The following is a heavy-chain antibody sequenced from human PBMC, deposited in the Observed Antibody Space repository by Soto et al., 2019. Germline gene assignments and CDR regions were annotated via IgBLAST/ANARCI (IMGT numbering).Heavy chain of an antibody. CDR1: GVPFSSYA. CDR3: AKGSGVWGSYRLDDY. J-gene: IGHJ4*02. Sequence: EVQLLESGGGLVHPGGSLRLSCTASGVPFSSYAMSWVRQAPGKGLEWVAATGGSGGTTYYADSVKGRFTLSRDNSKKTLYLQMNSLRAEDTALYYCAKGSGVWGSYRLDDYWGQGTLVTVSS. V-gene: IGHV3-23*01. CDR2: TGGSGGTT. D-gene: IGHD3-16*02.